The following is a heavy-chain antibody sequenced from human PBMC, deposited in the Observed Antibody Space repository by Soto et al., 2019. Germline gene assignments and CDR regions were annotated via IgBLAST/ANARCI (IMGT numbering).Heavy chain of an antibody. CDR3: ARADSGWYSSAFDS. D-gene: IGHD6-19*01. CDR2: ISYDGSNK. J-gene: IGHJ4*02. CDR1: GFTFSSYA. Sequence: QVQLVESGGGVVQPGRSLRLSCAASGFTFSSYAMHWVRQAPGKGLEWVAVISYDGSNKYYADSVKGRFTISRDNSSNTLYLQMHRLRPEATAVYYCARADSGWYSSAFDSWGQGTLVTVSS. V-gene: IGHV3-30-3*01.